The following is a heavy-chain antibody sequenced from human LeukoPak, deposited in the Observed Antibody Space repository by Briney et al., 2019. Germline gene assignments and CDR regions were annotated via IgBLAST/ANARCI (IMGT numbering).Heavy chain of an antibody. CDR1: GVSISSYY. CDR3: ARDLTVATRNAFDI. Sequence: PSETLSLTSTVSGVSISSYYWSWIRQPPGQGLEWIGRIYTSGSTNYNPSLKSRVTMSVDTSKNQFSLKLSSVTAAGTAVYYCARDLTVATRNAFDIWGQGTMVTVSS. V-gene: IGHV4-4*07. D-gene: IGHD5-12*01. CDR2: IYTSGST. J-gene: IGHJ3*02.